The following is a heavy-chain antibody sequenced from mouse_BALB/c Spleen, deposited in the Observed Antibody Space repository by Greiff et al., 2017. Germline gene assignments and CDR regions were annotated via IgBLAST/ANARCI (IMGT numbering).Heavy chain of an antibody. V-gene: IGHV5-9-4*01. D-gene: IGHD1-1*01. CDR1: GFTFSSYA. Sequence: EVQLVESGGGLVKPGGSLKLSCAASGFTFSSYAMSWVRQSPEKRLEWVAEISSGGSYTYYPDTVTGRFTISRDNAKNTLYLEMSSLRSEDTAMYYCARGGGYGSSLWGQGTTLTVSS. J-gene: IGHJ2*01. CDR2: ISSGGSYT. CDR3: ARGGGYGSSL.